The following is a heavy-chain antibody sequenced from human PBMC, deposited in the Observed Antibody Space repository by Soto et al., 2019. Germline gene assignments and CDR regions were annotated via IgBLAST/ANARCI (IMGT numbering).Heavy chain of an antibody. CDR2: VRGGSGVT. CDR1: GFSFSTYG. D-gene: IGHD1-1*01. CDR3: AKWNGYGDF. Sequence: EVQLLESGGGLVQPGGSLRLSCAVSGFSFSTYGVTWVRQAPGKGLEWVCGVRGGSGVTHYADSVKGRFTINGDDSKNTVYLQMHSLRVEDTAVYYCAKWNGYGDFWGQGTLVTVSS. V-gene: IGHV3-23*01. J-gene: IGHJ4*02.